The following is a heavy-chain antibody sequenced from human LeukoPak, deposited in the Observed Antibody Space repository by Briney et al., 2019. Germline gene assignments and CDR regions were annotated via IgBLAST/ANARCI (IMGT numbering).Heavy chain of an antibody. V-gene: IGHV4-39*07. D-gene: IGHD1-26*01. CDR1: GGSISSSSYY. CDR3: ARDRVVGATSPFDY. Sequence: PSETLSLTCTVSGGSISSSSYYWGWIRQPPGKGLEWIGSIYYSGSTYYNPSLKSRVTISVDTSKNQFSLKLSSVTAADTAVYYCARDRVVGATSPFDYWGQGTLVTVSS. CDR2: IYYSGST. J-gene: IGHJ4*02.